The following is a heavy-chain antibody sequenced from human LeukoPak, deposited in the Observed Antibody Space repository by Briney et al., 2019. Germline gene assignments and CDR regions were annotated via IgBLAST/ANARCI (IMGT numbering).Heavy chain of an antibody. V-gene: IGHV4-59*01. Sequence: PSETLSLTCTVSGGSISSYYWSWIRQPPGKGLEWIGYIYYSGSTNYNPSLKSRVTISVDTSKNQFSLKLSSVTAADTAVYYCAREEPGYCSGGSCYSFKPIDYWGQGTLVTVSS. CDR3: AREEPGYCSGGSCYSFKPIDY. CDR1: GGSISSYY. D-gene: IGHD2-15*01. J-gene: IGHJ4*02. CDR2: IYYSGST.